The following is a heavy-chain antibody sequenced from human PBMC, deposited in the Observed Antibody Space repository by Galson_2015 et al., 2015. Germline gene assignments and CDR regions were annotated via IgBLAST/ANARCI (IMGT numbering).Heavy chain of an antibody. CDR1: GFTFSSYG. V-gene: IGHV3-33*01. CDR2: IWYDGSNK. J-gene: IGHJ6*02. Sequence: SLRLSCAASGFTFSSYGMHWVRQAPGKGLEWVAVIWYDGSNKYYADSVKGRFTISRDNSKNTLYLQMNSLRAEDTAVYYCARDSGTFYGMDVWGQGTTVTVSS. CDR3: ARDSGTFYGMDV. D-gene: IGHD1-26*01.